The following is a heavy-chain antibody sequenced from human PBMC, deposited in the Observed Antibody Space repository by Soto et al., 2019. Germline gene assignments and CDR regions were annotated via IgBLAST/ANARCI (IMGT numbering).Heavy chain of an antibody. D-gene: IGHD4-17*01. CDR2: ISDSGGRT. CDR1: GFTFSGYA. CDR3: ARNQSFGDSAGGFDY. V-gene: IGHV3-23*01. J-gene: IGHJ4*02. Sequence: EAQLLESGGGLVQPGGSLRLSCAASGFTFSGYAMSWVRQAPGKGLEWVSAISDSGGRTYYTDSVKGRFTISRDNSKNTLYLQMNSLRAEDTAVYYCARNQSFGDSAGGFDYWGQGTLVTVSS.